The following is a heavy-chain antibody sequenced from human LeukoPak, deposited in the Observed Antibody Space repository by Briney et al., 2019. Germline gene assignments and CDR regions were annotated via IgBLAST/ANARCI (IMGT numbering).Heavy chain of an antibody. J-gene: IGHJ4*02. CDR1: GGTFSSYA. Sequence: ASVTVSCKASGGTFSSYAISWVRQAPGQGLEWMGRIIPILGIANYAQKFQGRVTITADKSTSTAYMELSSLRSEDTAVYYCARVGESSGWLSLSYWGQGTLVTVSS. V-gene: IGHV1-69*04. D-gene: IGHD6-19*01. CDR3: ARVGESSGWLSLSY. CDR2: IIPILGIA.